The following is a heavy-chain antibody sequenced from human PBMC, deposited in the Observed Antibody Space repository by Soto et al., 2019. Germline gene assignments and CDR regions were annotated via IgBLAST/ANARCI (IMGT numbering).Heavy chain of an antibody. Sequence: EVQLVESGGGLIQPGGSLRLSCAVSGFTVSNNYMSWVRQAPGKGLEGVSVIYSGGYTAYGDSVKGRFTISRDNSKNTLYFQKNSLRAGGQAGFFRAPQRGGGGYWGQGTLVTVSS. V-gene: IGHV3-53*01. D-gene: IGHD3-10*01. CDR1: GFTVSNNY. CDR3: APQRGGGGY. J-gene: IGHJ4*02. CDR2: IYSGGYT.